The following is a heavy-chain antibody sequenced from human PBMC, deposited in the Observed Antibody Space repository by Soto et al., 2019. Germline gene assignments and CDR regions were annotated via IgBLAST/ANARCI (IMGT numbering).Heavy chain of an antibody. Sequence: ASVKVSCKASGYTFTNFGISWVRQAPGQGLEWMGWISAYNGNTNYAQNFQGRVTMTTDTSTSTAYMELNSLRAEDTAVYYCARDLNYGLFDYWGQGTLVTVSS. CDR2: ISAYNGNT. CDR1: GYTFTNFG. CDR3: ARDLNYGLFDY. J-gene: IGHJ4*02. D-gene: IGHD4-17*01. V-gene: IGHV1-18*01.